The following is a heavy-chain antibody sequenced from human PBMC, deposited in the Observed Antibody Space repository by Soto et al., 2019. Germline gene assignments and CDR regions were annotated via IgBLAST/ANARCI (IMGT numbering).Heavy chain of an antibody. CDR3: ARDGLLSGTTGWCFDL. CDR2: IYYSGDT. D-gene: IGHD1-7*01. V-gene: IGHV4-31*03. CDR1: GASISSGGYY. J-gene: IGHJ2*01. Sequence: TSETLSLTCTVSGASISSGGYYWSWIRQRPGKGLEWLAYIYYSGDTFYNPSLKSRLLISIDTSKNQFSLRLSSVTAADTAVYYCARDGLLSGTTGWCFDLWGRGTLVTVSS.